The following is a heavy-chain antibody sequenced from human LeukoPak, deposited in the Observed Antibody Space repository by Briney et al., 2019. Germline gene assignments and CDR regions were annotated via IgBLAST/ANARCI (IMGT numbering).Heavy chain of an antibody. Sequence: SETLSLTCTVSGYSISSGYYWGWIRQPPGKGLEWIGSIYHSGSTYYNPTLKSRVTISVDTSKNQFSLKLSSVTAADTAVYYCARKTIFGVVIAPSFDYWGQGTLVTVSS. CDR1: GYSISSGYY. V-gene: IGHV4-38-2*02. D-gene: IGHD3-3*01. J-gene: IGHJ4*02. CDR2: IYHSGST. CDR3: ARKTIFGVVIAPSFDY.